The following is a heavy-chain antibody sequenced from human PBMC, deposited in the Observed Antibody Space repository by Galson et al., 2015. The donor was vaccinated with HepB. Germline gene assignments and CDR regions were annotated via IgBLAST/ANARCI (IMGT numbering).Heavy chain of an antibody. CDR1: GYTFTNFV. CDR2: ISAHDDET. Sequence: SVKVSCKASGYTFTNFVINWVRQAPGQGREWLGWISAHDDETKYANKFQGRVTMTTDTPTNTAYMELRSLRFDDSAIYFCASGLESRNSEGNCWGQGTLLIVSS. V-gene: IGHV1-18*01. J-gene: IGHJ4*02. CDR3: ASGLESRNSEGNC. D-gene: IGHD1-14*01.